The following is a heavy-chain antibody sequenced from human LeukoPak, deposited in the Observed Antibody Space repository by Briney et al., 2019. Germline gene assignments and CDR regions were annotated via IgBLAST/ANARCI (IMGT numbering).Heavy chain of an antibody. J-gene: IGHJ4*02. CDR2: INWNGGST. V-gene: IGHV3-20*04. CDR1: GFTFDDYG. Sequence: GGSLRLSCAASGFTFDDYGMSWVRQAPGKGLEWVSGINWNGGSTGYADSVKGRFTISRDNAKNSLYLQMNSLGAEDTALYYCARKIAAAGEDYFDYWGQGTLVTDSS. D-gene: IGHD6-13*01. CDR3: ARKIAAAGEDYFDY.